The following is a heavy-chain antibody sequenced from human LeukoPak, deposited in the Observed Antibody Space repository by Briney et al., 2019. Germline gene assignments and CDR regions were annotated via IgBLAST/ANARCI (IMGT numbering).Heavy chain of an antibody. CDR1: GFNFRSNY. V-gene: IGHV3-53*01. CDR2: IYSGGDT. CDR3: ARQGKWSYSSAWYAFHY. J-gene: IGHJ4*02. Sequence: GGSLRLSCADSGFNFRSNYMSWVRQVPGKGLEWVSVIYSGGDTHYSDPVKGRFTVSTDNNKNTLFLQINSLTAEDTDIYCCARQGKWSYSSAWYAFHYWGQGTPVTVSS. D-gene: IGHD6-19*01.